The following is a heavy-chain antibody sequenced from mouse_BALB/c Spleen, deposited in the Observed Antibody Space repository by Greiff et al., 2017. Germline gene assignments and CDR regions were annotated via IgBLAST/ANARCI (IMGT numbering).Heavy chain of an antibody. J-gene: IGHJ1*01. CDR1: GFTFSSYA. CDR2: ISSGGST. Sequence: EVKVVESGGGLVKPGGSLKLSCAASGFTFSSYAMSWVRQTPEKRLEWVASISSGGSTYYPDSVKGRFTISRDNARNILYLQMSSLRSEDTAMYYCAREDDGYGYFDVWGAGTTVTVSS. V-gene: IGHV5-6-5*01. CDR3: AREDDGYGYFDV. D-gene: IGHD2-3*01.